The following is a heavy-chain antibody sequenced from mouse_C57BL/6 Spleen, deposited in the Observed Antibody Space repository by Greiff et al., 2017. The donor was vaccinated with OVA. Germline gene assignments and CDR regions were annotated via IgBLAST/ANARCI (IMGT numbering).Heavy chain of an antibody. CDR2: ISYDGSN. Sequence: VQLQQSGPGLVKPSQSLSLTCSVTGYSITSGYYWNWIRQFPGNKLEWMGYISYDGSNNYNPSLKNRISITRDTSKNQFFLKLNSVTTEDTATYYCARGEQLRLPAWFAYWGQGTLVTVSA. J-gene: IGHJ3*01. CDR1: GYSITSGYY. V-gene: IGHV3-6*01. CDR3: ARGEQLRLPAWFAY. D-gene: IGHD3-2*02.